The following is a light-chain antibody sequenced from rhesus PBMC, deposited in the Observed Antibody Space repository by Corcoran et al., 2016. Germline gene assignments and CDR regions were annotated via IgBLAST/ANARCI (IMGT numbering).Light chain of an antibody. CDR2: KTS. Sequence: DIQLTQSPSSLSASVGDRVTITCRASENLNNYLHWYQQKPGKAHKPLISKTSTLQSGAPSRFSGGGSGTDYTFTLSILQPEDFDFYFCQHNYGVPWTFGQGTKVDIK. CDR3: QHNYGVPWT. CDR1: ENLNNY. V-gene: IGKV1-74*01. J-gene: IGKJ1*01.